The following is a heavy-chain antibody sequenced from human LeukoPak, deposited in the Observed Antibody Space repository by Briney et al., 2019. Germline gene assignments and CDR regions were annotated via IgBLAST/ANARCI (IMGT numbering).Heavy chain of an antibody. CDR2: ISAYNGNT. CDR1: GYTFTSYG. V-gene: IGHV1-18*01. J-gene: IGHJ4*02. Sequence: ASVKVSCKASGYTFTSYGISWVRQAPGQGLEWMGWISAYNGNTNYAQKLQGRVTMTTDTSTSTAYMELRSLRSADPAVYYCPRDRSVGISLYGSAQPGAYWGQGTLVTVSS. D-gene: IGHD3-10*01. CDR3: PRDRSVGISLYGSAQPGAY.